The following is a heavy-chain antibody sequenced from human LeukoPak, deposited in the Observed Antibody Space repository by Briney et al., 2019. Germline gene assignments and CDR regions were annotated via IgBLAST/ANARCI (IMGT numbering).Heavy chain of an antibody. V-gene: IGHV1-46*01. Sequence: ASVTVSCKASGYTFTSYYMHWVRQAPGQGLEWMGIINPSGGSTSYAQKFQGRVTMTWDTSTSTVYMELSSLRSEDTAVYYCARGTGSVVTAAPTDYWGQGTLVTVSS. CDR1: GYTFTSYY. CDR2: INPSGGST. J-gene: IGHJ4*02. CDR3: ARGTGSVVTAAPTDY. D-gene: IGHD2-21*02.